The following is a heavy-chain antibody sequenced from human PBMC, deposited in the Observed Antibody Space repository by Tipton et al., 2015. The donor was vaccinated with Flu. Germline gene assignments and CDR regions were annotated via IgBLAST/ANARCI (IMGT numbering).Heavy chain of an antibody. D-gene: IGHD3-10*01. CDR2: IKRDGSEK. V-gene: IGHV3-7*01. Sequence: SLRLSCAASGFTFSSYWMTWVRQSPGKGLEWVANIKRDGSEKYYVDSVKGRFTISRDNARSSLYLQMNSLRDEDTAVYYCARIGYYGSGSYYGYWGQGILVTVSS. J-gene: IGHJ4*02. CDR1: GFTFSSYW. CDR3: ARIGYYGSGSYYGY.